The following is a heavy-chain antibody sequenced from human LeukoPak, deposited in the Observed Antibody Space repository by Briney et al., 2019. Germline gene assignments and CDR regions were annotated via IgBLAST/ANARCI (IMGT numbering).Heavy chain of an antibody. CDR1: GGSISSRTYY. V-gene: IGHV4-39*01. CDR3: ARGMGRSSGSFDY. D-gene: IGHD5-12*01. J-gene: IGHJ4*02. Sequence: SETLSLTCTVSGGSISSRTYYWGWIRQPPGKGLEWIGSIYYSGSTYYNPSLKSRVTISVDTSKNQFSLKLSSVTAADTAVYYCARGMGRSSGSFDYWGQGTLVTVSS. CDR2: IYYSGST.